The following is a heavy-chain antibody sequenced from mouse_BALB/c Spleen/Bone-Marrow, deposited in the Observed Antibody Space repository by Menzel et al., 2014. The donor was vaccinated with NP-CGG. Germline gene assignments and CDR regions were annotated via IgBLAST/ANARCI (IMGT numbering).Heavy chain of an antibody. V-gene: IGHV3-5*02. Sequence: EVQLQQSGPGLVKPSQTVSLTCTVTGISITTGNYRWSWIRQFPGNKLEWIGYIYYSGTITYNPSLTSRTTITRDTSKNQFFLEMNSLTAEDTATYYCARDGNCAMDYWGQGTSVTVSS. CDR1: GISITTGNYR. D-gene: IGHD1-1*02. CDR3: ARDGNCAMDY. J-gene: IGHJ4*01. CDR2: IYYSGTI.